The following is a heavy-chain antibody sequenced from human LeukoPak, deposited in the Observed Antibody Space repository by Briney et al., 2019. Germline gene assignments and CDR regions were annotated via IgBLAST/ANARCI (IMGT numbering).Heavy chain of an antibody. CDR1: GGSISSNY. D-gene: IGHD2-2*01. CDR2: IYYSGST. CDR3: ALRGLVRGFDP. V-gene: IGHV4-59*08. J-gene: IGHJ5*02. Sequence: SETLSLTCTVSGGSISSNYWSWIRQPPGKGLEWIGHIYYSGSTYFNPSLKSRVTISIDTSKNQFSLKLSSVTAADTAVYYCALRGLVRGFDPWGQGTLVTVSS.